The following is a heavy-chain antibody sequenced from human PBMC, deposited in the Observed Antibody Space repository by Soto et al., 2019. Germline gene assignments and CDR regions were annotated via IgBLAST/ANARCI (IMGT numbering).Heavy chain of an antibody. Sequence: GGSLRLSCAASGFTFSSYSMNWVRQAPGKGLEWVSYINSSSSTIYYADSVKGRFTISRDNAKNSLYLQMNSLRDEDTAVYYCARTFMITFGGEGMDVWGQGTTVTVSS. D-gene: IGHD3-16*01. CDR2: INSSSSTI. CDR3: ARTFMITFGGEGMDV. CDR1: GFTFSSYS. J-gene: IGHJ6*02. V-gene: IGHV3-48*02.